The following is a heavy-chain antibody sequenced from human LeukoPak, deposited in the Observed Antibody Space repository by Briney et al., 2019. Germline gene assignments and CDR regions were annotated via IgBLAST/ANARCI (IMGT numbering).Heavy chain of an antibody. CDR2: IYHSGST. CDR3: ARDGDFYYFDY. J-gene: IGHJ4*02. Sequence: SETLSLTCTVSGYSISGGNYWGWIRQPPGKGPEWIGSIYHSGSTYYNPSLKSRVSISVDTSKNQFSLRLSSVTAADTAVYYCARDGDFYYFDYWGQGTLVTVSS. V-gene: IGHV4-38-2*02. CDR1: GYSISGGNY.